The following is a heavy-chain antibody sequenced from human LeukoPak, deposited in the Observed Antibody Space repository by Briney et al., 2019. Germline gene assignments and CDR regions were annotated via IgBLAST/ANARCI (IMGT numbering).Heavy chain of an antibody. CDR2: INHSGST. CDR3: ATNGDYSPSAYYYYYYGMDV. D-gene: IGHD4-17*01. V-gene: IGHV4-34*01. CDR1: GGSFSGYY. J-gene: IGHJ6*02. Sequence: SETLSLTCAVYGGSFSGYYWSWIRQPPGKGLEWIGEINHSGSTNYNPPLKSRVTISVDTSKNQFSLKLSSVTAADTAVYYCATNGDYSPSAYYYYYYGMDVWGQGTTVTVSS.